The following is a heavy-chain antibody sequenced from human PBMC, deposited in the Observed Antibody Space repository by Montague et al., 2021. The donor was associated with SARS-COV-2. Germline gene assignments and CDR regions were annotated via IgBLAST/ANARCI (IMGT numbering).Heavy chain of an antibody. Sequence: SLRLSCAVSGFSLTDNGMFWVRQAPGKGLEWVAVIWSDGSHKNYGDSVKGRFTVSRVISTNTLFLLMSSLRVDDTAVYYCVKSGGGTFFETWGQGTLVTVSA. V-gene: IGHV3-33*06. CDR1: GFSLTDNG. D-gene: IGHD1-26*01. CDR3: VKSGGGTFFET. CDR2: IWSDGSHK. J-gene: IGHJ5*02.